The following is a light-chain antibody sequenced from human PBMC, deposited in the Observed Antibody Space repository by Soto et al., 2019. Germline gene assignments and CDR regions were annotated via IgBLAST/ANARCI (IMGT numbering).Light chain of an antibody. J-gene: IGKJ1*01. Sequence: VLTQSPDTLSLPPGERATLSCRAGQSISGTFLNWYQQKPGQAPRLLIYGASSRATGIPDRFSGSGSGTDFTLTISRLEPEDFAVYYCQQYGSSGTFGQGTKVDIK. CDR1: QSISGTF. CDR3: QQYGSSGT. CDR2: GAS. V-gene: IGKV3-20*01.